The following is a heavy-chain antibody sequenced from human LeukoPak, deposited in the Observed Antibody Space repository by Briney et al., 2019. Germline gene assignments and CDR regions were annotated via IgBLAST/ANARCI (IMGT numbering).Heavy chain of an antibody. CDR3: ASYSDFWSGYNWFDP. J-gene: IGHJ5*02. D-gene: IGHD3-3*01. V-gene: IGHV3-48*01. CDR1: GFTFSSYS. Sequence: GGSLRLSCAASGFTFSSYSMNWVRQAPGKGLEWVSYISSSSSTIYYADSVKGRFTISRDNAKNSLYLQMNSLRAEDTAVYYCASYSDFWSGYNWFDPWGQGTLVTVSS. CDR2: ISSSSSTI.